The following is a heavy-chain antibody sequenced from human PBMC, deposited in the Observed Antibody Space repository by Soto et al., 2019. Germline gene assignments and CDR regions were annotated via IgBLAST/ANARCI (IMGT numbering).Heavy chain of an antibody. J-gene: IGHJ6*02. V-gene: IGHV3-30*18. CDR2: ISYDGSNK. D-gene: IGHD3-22*01. CDR3: AKAMGGYYYDSSGYSSYYGMDV. Sequence: QVQLVESGGGVVQPGRSLRLSCAASGFTFSSYGMHWVRQAPGKGLEWVAVISYDGSNKYYADSVKGRFTIYIDNSKNTLYLQMNSRRAEDTAVYYCAKAMGGYYYDSSGYSSYYGMDVWGQGTTVTVYS. CDR1: GFTFSSYG.